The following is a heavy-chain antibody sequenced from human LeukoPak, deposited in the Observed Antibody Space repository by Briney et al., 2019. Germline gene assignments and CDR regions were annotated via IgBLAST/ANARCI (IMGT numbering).Heavy chain of an antibody. CDR2: ISSNGDYM. V-gene: IGHV3-21*01. Sequence: PGGSLRLSCAASGFTFTTYSMNWVRQAPGKGLEWVSSISSNGDYMYYADSLKGRFTISRDNAKNSLYLQMNSLRAEDTAVYYCARDQYGDYANDYWGQGTLVTVSS. CDR1: GFTFTTYS. CDR3: ARDQYGDYANDY. J-gene: IGHJ4*02. D-gene: IGHD4-17*01.